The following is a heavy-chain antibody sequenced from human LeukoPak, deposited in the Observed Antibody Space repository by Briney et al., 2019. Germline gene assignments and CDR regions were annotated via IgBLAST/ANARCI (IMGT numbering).Heavy chain of an antibody. Sequence: VSGPALVKPTQTLTLTCTFSGFSLSTRGMCVSWTRQPPGKALEWLARIDWDDDKYYSTSLKTRLTISKDTSKNQVVLTMTNMDPVDTATYYCARIEEYFGWFDPWGQGTLVTVSS. J-gene: IGHJ5*02. CDR2: IDWDDDK. D-gene: IGHD3-9*01. CDR1: GFSLSTRGMC. CDR3: ARIEEYFGWFDP. V-gene: IGHV2-70*11.